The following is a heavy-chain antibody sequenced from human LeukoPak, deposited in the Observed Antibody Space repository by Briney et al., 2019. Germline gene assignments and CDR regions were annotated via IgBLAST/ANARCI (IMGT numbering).Heavy chain of an antibody. CDR1: GGSISSSSYY. D-gene: IGHD3-22*01. CDR3: ARGFINYYDSSGTNLGEWFDP. J-gene: IGHJ5*02. Sequence: SETLSLTCTVSGGSISSSSYYWGWIRQPPGKGLEWIGCIYYSGSTYYNPSLKSRVTISVDTSKNQFSLKLSSVTAADTAVYYCARGFINYYDSSGTNLGEWFDPWGQGTLVTVSS. CDR2: IYYSGST. V-gene: IGHV4-39*01.